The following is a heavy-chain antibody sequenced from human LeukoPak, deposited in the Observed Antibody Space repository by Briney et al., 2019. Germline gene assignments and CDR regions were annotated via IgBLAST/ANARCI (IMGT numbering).Heavy chain of an antibody. CDR2: ISSNGGNT. D-gene: IGHD6-19*01. CDR1: GFSFSTYA. Sequence: GGSRRLSCAASGFSFSTYAMSWVRQAPGKGLEYVAAISSNGGNTYYPNSMKGRFTISRENSKNTLYLQMGSLRVEDMAVYYCARRDTSGYFSDYWGQGTLVTVSS. J-gene: IGHJ4*02. V-gene: IGHV3-64*01. CDR3: ARRDTSGYFSDY.